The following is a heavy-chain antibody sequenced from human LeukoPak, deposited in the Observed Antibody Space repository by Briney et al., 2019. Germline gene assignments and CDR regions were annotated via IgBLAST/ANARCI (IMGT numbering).Heavy chain of an antibody. J-gene: IGHJ4*02. CDR2: INPNRGNT. CDR1: GYTFTSYD. CDR3: ARGVHTMVRGVFPADY. Sequence: ASVKVSCKASGYTFTSYDINWVRQATGQGLEWMGWINPNRGNTGYAQKFQGRVTMTRNTSISTAYMELSSLRSEDTAVYYCARGVHTMVRGVFPADYWGQGTLVTVSS. D-gene: IGHD3-10*01. V-gene: IGHV1-8*01.